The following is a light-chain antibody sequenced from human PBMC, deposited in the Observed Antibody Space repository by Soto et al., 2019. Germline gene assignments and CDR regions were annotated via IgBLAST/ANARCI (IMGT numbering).Light chain of an antibody. V-gene: IGKV3-20*01. CDR1: QSVYSN. Sequence: EIVLTQYPGTLSLSPGERATLSCRASQSVYSNLAWYQEKPGQAPRLLIYGASTRATGIAARFSGSGSGTEFTLTISRLEPEDFAVYYCQQYGSSPFTFGQGTRLEIK. CDR3: QQYGSSPFT. J-gene: IGKJ5*01. CDR2: GAS.